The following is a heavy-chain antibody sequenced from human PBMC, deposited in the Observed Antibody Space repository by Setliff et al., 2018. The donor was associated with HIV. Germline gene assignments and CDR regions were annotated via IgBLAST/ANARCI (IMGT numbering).Heavy chain of an antibody. CDR1: GYSISSGYY. D-gene: IGHD2-15*01. V-gene: IGHV4-38-2*02. CDR3: ASEDCGGGSCRPVN. J-gene: IGHJ4*02. Sequence: SETLSLTCTVSGYSISSGYYWGWIRQPPGKGLEWIGSMYHSGSTYYNPSLKSRVTISLDTSKNQFSLKLSSVTVADTAVYYCASEDCGGGSCRPVNWGQGTLVTVSS. CDR2: MYHSGST.